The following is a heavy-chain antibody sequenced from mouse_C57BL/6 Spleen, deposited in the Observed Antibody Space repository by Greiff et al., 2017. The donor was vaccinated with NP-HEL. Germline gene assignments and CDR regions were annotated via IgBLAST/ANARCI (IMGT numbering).Heavy chain of an antibody. V-gene: IGHV1-53*01. CDR1: GYTFTSYW. J-gene: IGHJ3*01. CDR2: INPSNGGT. D-gene: IGHD2-4*01. Sequence: QVQLKQPGPELVKPGASVKLSCKASGYTFTSYWMHWVTQRPGQGLEWIGNINPSNGGTNYNEKFKSKATLTVDKSSSTAYMQLNSLTSEDSAVYYCARYDYYYVDWFAYWGQGTLVTVSA. CDR3: ARYDYYYVDWFAY.